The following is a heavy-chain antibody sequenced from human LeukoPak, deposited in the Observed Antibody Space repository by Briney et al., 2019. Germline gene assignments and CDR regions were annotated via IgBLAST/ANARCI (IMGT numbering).Heavy chain of an antibody. CDR1: GYTFTGYY. CDR2: INPNSGGT. D-gene: IGHD5-12*01. CDR3: AREIRGYSGYGLFDY. V-gene: IGHV1-2*02. Sequence: GASVKVSCKASGYTFTGYYMHWVRQAPGQGLEWMGWINPNSGGTNYAQKFQGRVTMTRDTSIRAAYMELSRLRSDDTAVYYCAREIRGYSGYGLFDYWGQGTLVTVSS. J-gene: IGHJ4*02.